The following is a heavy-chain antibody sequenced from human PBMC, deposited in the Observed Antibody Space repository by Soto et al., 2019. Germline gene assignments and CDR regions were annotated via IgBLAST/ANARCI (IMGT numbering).Heavy chain of an antibody. J-gene: IGHJ4*02. Sequence: PVGSLRLSCAASGFTFSSYAMSWVRQAPGKGLEWVSAISGSGGSTYYADSVKGRFTIPRDNSKNTLYLQMNSLRAEDTAVYYCAKYRPYRASLWQDIVVVPAASDYWGQGTLVTVSS. D-gene: IGHD2-2*01. CDR1: GFTFSSYA. CDR2: ISGSGGST. V-gene: IGHV3-23*01. CDR3: AKYRPYRASLWQDIVVVPAASDY.